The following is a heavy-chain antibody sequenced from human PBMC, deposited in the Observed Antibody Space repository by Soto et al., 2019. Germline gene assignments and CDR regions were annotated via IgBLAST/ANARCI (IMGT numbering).Heavy chain of an antibody. V-gene: IGHV4-39*01. CDR3: AREFYYYYGMDV. Sequence: QLQLQESGPGLVKPSETLSLTCTVSGGSIRSSSHYWGWIRQPPGKGLEWIGSIYYSGSTYYNPSLKSRVTISVDTSKNQFSPKLRSVTAADTAVYYCAREFYYYYGMDVWGQGTTVTVSS. J-gene: IGHJ6*02. CDR1: GGSIRSSSHY. CDR2: IYYSGST.